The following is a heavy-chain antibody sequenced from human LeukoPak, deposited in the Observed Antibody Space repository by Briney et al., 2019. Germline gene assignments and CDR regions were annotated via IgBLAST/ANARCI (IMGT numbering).Heavy chain of an antibody. CDR3: ARDLDSSSWYDY. D-gene: IGHD6-13*01. J-gene: IGHJ4*02. Sequence: GGSLRLSCAASGFTFSSYSMNWVRQAPGKGLEWVSSISSSSSYIYYADSVKGRFTISRDNAKNSLYLQMNSLRVEDTAVYYCARDLDSSSWYDYWGQGTLVTVSS. CDR2: ISSSSSYI. CDR1: GFTFSSYS. V-gene: IGHV3-21*01.